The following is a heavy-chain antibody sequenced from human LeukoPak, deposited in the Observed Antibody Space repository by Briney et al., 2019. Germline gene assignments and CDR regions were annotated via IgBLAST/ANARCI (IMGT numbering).Heavy chain of an antibody. Sequence: GASVKVSCKASGYTFTGYYMHWVQQAPGQGLEWMGWINPNSGGTNYAQKFQGRVTMTRDASISTAYMELSRLRSDDTAVYYCARVSSGWYHNWFDPWGQGTLVTVSS. V-gene: IGHV1-2*02. CDR3: ARVSSGWYHNWFDP. CDR1: GYTFTGYY. CDR2: INPNSGGT. J-gene: IGHJ5*02. D-gene: IGHD6-19*01.